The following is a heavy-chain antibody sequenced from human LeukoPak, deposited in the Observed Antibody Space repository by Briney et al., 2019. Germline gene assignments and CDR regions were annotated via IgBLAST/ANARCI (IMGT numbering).Heavy chain of an antibody. CDR1: GYTFTGYY. CDR2: INPNSGGA. D-gene: IGHD3-10*01. V-gene: IGHV1-2*02. Sequence: ASVKVSCKASGYTFTGYYMHWVRQAPGQGLEWMGWINPNSGGANYAQKFQGSVTMTRDTSISTAYMELSRLRSDDTAVYYCAREPYGSGSYYFDYWGQGTLVTVSS. CDR3: AREPYGSGSYYFDY. J-gene: IGHJ4*02.